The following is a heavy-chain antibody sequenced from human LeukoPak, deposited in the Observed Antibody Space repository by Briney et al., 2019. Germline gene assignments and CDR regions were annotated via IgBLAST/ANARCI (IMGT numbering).Heavy chain of an antibody. CDR1: GFTFSSYA. J-gene: IGHJ6*03. Sequence: AGGSLRLSCAASGFTFSSYAMGWVRQAPGKGLEWVSSISGRDGSTYYADSVKGRFTISRDNSKNTLYLQMNSLRAEDTAVYYCAKEDVGGGSYYYYYYYMDVWGKGTTVTVSS. D-gene: IGHD1-26*01. CDR3: AKEDVGGGSYYYYYYYMDV. CDR2: ISGRDGST. V-gene: IGHV3-23*01.